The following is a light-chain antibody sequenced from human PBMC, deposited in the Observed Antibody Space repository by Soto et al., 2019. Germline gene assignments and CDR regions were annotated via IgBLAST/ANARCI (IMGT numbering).Light chain of an antibody. Sequence: QSVLTQPASVSGSPGQSITISCTGTSSDVGGYNYVSWYQQHPGKAPKLRIYDVSNRPSGVSNRFSGSKSGNTASLTISGLQAEDEADYYCSSYTSSSTPLFGGGTKLTVL. V-gene: IGLV2-14*01. CDR2: DVS. CDR1: SSDVGGYNY. CDR3: SSYTSSSTPL. J-gene: IGLJ2*01.